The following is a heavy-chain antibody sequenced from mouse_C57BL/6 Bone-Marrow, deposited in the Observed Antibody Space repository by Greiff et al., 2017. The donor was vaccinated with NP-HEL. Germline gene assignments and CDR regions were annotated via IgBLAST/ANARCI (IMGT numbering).Heavy chain of an antibody. Sequence: EVKLVESGGGLVKPGGSLKLSCAASGFTFSDYGMHWVRQAPEKGLEWVAYISSGSSTIYYADTVKGRFTISRDNAKNTLFLQMTSLRSEDTAMYYCASPYYYGSSPTWFAYWGQGTLVTVSA. CDR3: ASPYYYGSSPTWFAY. D-gene: IGHD1-1*01. CDR1: GFTFSDYG. CDR2: ISSGSSTI. J-gene: IGHJ3*01. V-gene: IGHV5-17*01.